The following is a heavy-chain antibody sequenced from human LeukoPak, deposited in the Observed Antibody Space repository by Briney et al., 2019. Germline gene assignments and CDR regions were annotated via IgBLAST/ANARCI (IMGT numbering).Heavy chain of an antibody. CDR2: ISSSSSTI. CDR1: GFTFSSYS. CDR3: ARGSSWPYYYYYMDV. J-gene: IGHJ6*03. V-gene: IGHV3-48*01. Sequence: GGSLRLSCAASGFTFSSYSMNWVRQAPGKGLEWVSYISSSSSTIYYEDSVKGRFTISRDNAKNSLYLQMNSLRAEDTAVYYCARGSSWPYYYYYMDVWGKGTTVTVSS. D-gene: IGHD6-13*01.